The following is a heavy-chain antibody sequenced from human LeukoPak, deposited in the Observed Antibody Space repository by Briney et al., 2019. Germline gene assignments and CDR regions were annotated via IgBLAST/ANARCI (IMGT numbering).Heavy chain of an antibody. D-gene: IGHD5-18*01. J-gene: IGHJ4*02. CDR2: IRYDGTNK. Sequence: GGSLRLSCAASGFTFSYYAIHWVRQAPGKGLEWVAFIRYDGTNKNYADSVKGRFTIPRDNSKNTLYLQMNSLRAEDTAVYYCAKARTRGYSYGSFDYWGQGTLVTVSS. CDR3: AKARTRGYSYGSFDY. CDR1: GFTFSYYA. V-gene: IGHV3-30*02.